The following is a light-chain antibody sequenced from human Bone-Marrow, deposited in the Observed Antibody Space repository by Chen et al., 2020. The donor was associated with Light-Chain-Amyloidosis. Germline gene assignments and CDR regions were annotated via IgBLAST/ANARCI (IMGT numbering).Light chain of an antibody. CDR3: QVWDRSSDRPV. Sequence: SYVLTQPSSVPVAPGQTATIACGGNNIGSTSVHWYQQTPGQAPLLVVYDDSDRPSGIPERLSDSNSGNTATLTISRVEAGDEADYYCQVWDRSSDRPVFGGGTKLTVL. CDR1: NIGSTS. CDR2: DDS. V-gene: IGLV3-21*02. J-gene: IGLJ3*02.